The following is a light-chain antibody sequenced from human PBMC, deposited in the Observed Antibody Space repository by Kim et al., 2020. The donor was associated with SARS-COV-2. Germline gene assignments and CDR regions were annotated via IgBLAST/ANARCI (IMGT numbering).Light chain of an antibody. V-gene: IGLV3-1*01. CDR3: QAWDTSVV. Sequence: VSVSPGQTASITCSGDNLGDKYTCWYQQKPGQSPVLVIYQDDKRPSGIPERFSGSNSGNTATLTISGTQAMDEADYYCQAWDTSVVFGGGTQLTVL. J-gene: IGLJ2*01. CDR2: QDD. CDR1: NLGDKY.